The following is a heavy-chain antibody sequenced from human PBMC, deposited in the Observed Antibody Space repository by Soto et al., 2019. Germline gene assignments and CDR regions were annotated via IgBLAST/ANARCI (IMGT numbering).Heavy chain of an antibody. CDR3: ARSLWDHDYWSGYVWLDP. J-gene: IGHJ5*02. V-gene: IGHV1-18*01. Sequence: ASVKVSCKASGYTFTNYGITWVRQAPGQGLEWMGWISAYNGNTNYARKLQGRVTMTTETSTSTAYMELRSLRSDHTAVYYCARSLWDHDYWSGYVWLDPWGQGTLVTVYS. D-gene: IGHD3-3*01. CDR1: GYTFTNYG. CDR2: ISAYNGNT.